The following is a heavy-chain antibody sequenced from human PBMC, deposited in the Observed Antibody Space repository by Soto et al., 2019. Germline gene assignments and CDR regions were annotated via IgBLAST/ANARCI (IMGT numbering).Heavy chain of an antibody. CDR2: IYYSGST. V-gene: IGHV4-31*03. D-gene: IGHD3-3*01. Sequence: KASETLSLTCTVSGGSISSGGYYWSWIRQHPGKGLEWIGYIYYSGSTYYNPSLKSRVTISVDTSKNQFSLKLSSVTAADTAVYYCARQPRVPHYFDYWGQGTLVTVSS. CDR1: GGSISSGGYY. J-gene: IGHJ4*02. CDR3: ARQPRVPHYFDY.